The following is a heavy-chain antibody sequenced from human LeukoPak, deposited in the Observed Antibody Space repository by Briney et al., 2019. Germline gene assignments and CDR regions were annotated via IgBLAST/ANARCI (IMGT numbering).Heavy chain of an antibody. CDR2: IFQSVST. D-gene: IGHD6-19*01. J-gene: IGHJ4*02. V-gene: IGHV4-38-2*02. CDR1: GYSISGGYY. Sequence: SETLSLTCTVSGYSISGGYYWGWIRPPPGKGLEWIGTIFQSVSTYYNPSLKSRVTTSVDTPKNQFSLKLSSVTAAETAVYYCARNNSNGFDFWSQGTLVTVSS. CDR3: ARNNSNGFDF.